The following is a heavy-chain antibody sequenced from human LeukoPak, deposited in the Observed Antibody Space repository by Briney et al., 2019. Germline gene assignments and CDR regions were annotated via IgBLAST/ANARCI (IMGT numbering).Heavy chain of an antibody. CDR2: INPNSGGT. Sequence: GASVKVSCKASGYTFTGYYMHWVRQAPGQGLEWMGWINPNSGGTNYAQKFQGRVTMTRDTSISTAYMELSRLRSDDTAVYYCASAPKYCSGGSCYPYYYGMDVWGQGTTVTVSS. CDR1: GYTFTGYY. D-gene: IGHD2-15*01. CDR3: ASAPKYCSGGSCYPYYYGMDV. J-gene: IGHJ6*02. V-gene: IGHV1-2*02.